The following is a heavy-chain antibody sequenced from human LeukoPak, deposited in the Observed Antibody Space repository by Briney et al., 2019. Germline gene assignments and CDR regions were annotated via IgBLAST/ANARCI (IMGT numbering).Heavy chain of an antibody. V-gene: IGHV3-9*01. CDR2: ISWNSGSI. CDR3: AKGSGYYDSSGYYYDYYYGMDV. D-gene: IGHD3-22*01. CDR1: GFTFDDYA. Sequence: GGSLRLSCAASGFTFDDYAMHWVRQAPGKGLEWVSGISWNSGSIGYADSVRGRFTISRDNAKNSLYLQMNSLRAEDTALYYCAKGSGYYDSSGYYYDYYYGMDVWGQGTTVTVSS. J-gene: IGHJ6*02.